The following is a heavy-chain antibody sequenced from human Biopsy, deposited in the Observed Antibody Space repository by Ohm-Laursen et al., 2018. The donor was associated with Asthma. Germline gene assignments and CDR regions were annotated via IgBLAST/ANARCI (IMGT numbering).Heavy chain of an antibody. CDR2: ISYDGSNK. Sequence: LTLTCASSGFTFSSYGMYWVRQAPGKGLEWVAVISYDGSNKYYADSVKGRFTISRDNSKNTLYLQMNSLRAEDTAVYYCAKDTEGRYDFWSGLSYNYYGMDVWGQGTTVTVSS. D-gene: IGHD3-3*01. CDR1: GFTFSSYG. J-gene: IGHJ6*02. V-gene: IGHV3-30*18. CDR3: AKDTEGRYDFWSGLSYNYYGMDV.